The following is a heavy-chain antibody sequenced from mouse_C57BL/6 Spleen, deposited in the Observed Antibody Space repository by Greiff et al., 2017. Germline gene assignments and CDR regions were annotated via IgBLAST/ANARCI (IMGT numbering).Heavy chain of an antibody. CDR2: IHPTSGST. V-gene: IGHV1-64*01. Sequence: VQLQQPGAELVKPGASVKLSCKASGYTFTSYWMHWVKQRPGQGLEWIGMIHPTSGSTNYNEKFKGKATLTVDKSSSTAYMQLSSLTSEDSAVYYCARSGDVDWYFDVWGTGTTVTVSS. D-gene: IGHD3-3*01. CDR1: GYTFTSYW. J-gene: IGHJ1*03. CDR3: ARSGDVDWYFDV.